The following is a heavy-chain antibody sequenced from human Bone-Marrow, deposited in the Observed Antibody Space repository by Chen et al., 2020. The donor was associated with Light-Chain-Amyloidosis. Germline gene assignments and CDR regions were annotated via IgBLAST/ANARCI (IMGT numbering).Heavy chain of an antibody. V-gene: IGHV3-74*01. Sequence: DVQLVESGGGLIQPGESLRLSCAASGFTFSDYYMHWVRQGPGKGLVWVSRRNGDGTEIKYADSVRGRFTISRDSAKNTVYLQMNSLRTEDTAVYDCARSVSGTFDYWGQGDLVTVSS. CDR3: ARSVSGTFDY. D-gene: IGHD1-1*01. CDR1: GFTFSDYY. CDR2: RNGDGTEI. J-gene: IGHJ4*02.